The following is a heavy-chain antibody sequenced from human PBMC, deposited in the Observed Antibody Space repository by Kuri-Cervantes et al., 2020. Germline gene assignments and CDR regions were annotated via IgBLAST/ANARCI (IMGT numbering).Heavy chain of an antibody. Sequence: GESLKISCTASGFTFSSYAMHWVRQAPGKGLEWVAVISYDGSNKYYADSVKGRFTISRDNAKNSLYLQMNSLRAEDTAVYYCARQRFDWLSHYYYYYGMDVWGQGTTVTVSS. J-gene: IGHJ6*02. CDR1: GFTFSSYA. D-gene: IGHD3-9*01. CDR3: ARQRFDWLSHYYYYYGMDV. V-gene: IGHV3-30*07. CDR2: ISYDGSNK.